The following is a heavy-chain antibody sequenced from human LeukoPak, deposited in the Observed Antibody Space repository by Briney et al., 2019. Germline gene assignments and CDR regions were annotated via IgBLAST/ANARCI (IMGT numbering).Heavy chain of an antibody. CDR3: AKSNGYGLIDI. D-gene: IGHD3-22*01. V-gene: IGHV4-39*07. CDR1: SDSISTSNYY. CDR2: IFYSEST. J-gene: IGHJ3*02. Sequence: SETLSLPCTVSSDSISTSNYYGGWGRQPPGKAREWSGNIFYSESTYYGPSLKTRVNISLDTSRNQFSLKLNSVTAADTAVYYCAKSNGYGLIDIWGQGTMVTVSS.